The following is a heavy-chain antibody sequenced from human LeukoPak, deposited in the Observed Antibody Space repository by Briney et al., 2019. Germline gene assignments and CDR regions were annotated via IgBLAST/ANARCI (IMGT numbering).Heavy chain of an antibody. D-gene: IGHD2-2*01. Sequence: GVALRLSCAASGFTFSSYSMNWVRQAPGKGLEWVSSISSSSSYIYYADSVKGRFTISRDNAKNSLYLQMNSLRAEDTAVYYCARAGEYQLFYCWGQGTLVTVSS. V-gene: IGHV3-21*01. J-gene: IGHJ4*02. CDR1: GFTFSSYS. CDR2: ISSSSSYI. CDR3: ARAGEYQLFYC.